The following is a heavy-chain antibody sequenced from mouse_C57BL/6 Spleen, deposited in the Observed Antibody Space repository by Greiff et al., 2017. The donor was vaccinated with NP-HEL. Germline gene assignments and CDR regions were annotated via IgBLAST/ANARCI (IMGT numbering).Heavy chain of an antibody. D-gene: IGHD1-1*01. CDR1: GFTFTDYY. V-gene: IGHV7-3*01. J-gene: IGHJ3*01. CDR3: ARYMDYGSVFAY. CDR2: IRNKANGYTT. Sequence: EVKLVESGGGLVQPGGSLSLSCAASGFTFTDYYMSWVRQPPGKALEWLGFIRNKANGYTTEYSASVKGRFTISRDNSQSILYLQMNALRAEDSATYYCARYMDYGSVFAYWGQGTLVTVSA.